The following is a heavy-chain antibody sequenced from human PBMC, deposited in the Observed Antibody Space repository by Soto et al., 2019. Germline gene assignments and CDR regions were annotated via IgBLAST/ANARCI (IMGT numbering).Heavy chain of an antibody. CDR2: ITRSGST. D-gene: IGHD4-17*01. J-gene: IGHJ4*02. CDR1: GGSFSGYY. V-gene: IGHV4-34*01. Sequence: QMQLQQWGAGLLKPSETLSLTCAVYGGSFSGYYYYWIRQPPGKGLEWIGEITRSGSTNYNPSLKSRVTISVGTSKNQVSLTLGCVTAADTAIDYCARVGLTTVAPLTWGQGTLVTVSS. CDR3: ARVGLTTVAPLT.